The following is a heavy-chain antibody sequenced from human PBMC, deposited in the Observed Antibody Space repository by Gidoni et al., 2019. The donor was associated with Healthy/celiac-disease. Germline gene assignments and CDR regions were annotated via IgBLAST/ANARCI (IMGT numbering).Heavy chain of an antibody. J-gene: IGHJ1*01. D-gene: IGHD3-22*01. CDR1: GGSIRSYY. V-gene: IGHV4-59*01. CDR3: ASSYYYDSSGSRAEYFQH. CDR2: IYYSGST. Sequence: QVQLQESGPGLVKPSETLSLTCPVPGGSIRSYYWSWIRQPPGKRLEWIGYIYYSGSTNYNPSLKSRVTISVDTSKNQFSLKLSSVTAADTAVYYCASSYYYDSSGSRAEYFQHWGQGTLVTVSS.